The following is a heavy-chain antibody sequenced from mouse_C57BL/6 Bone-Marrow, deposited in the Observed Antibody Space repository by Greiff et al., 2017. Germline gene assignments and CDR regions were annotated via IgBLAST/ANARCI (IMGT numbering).Heavy chain of an antibody. V-gene: IGHV2-2*01. CDR2: IWSGGST. J-gene: IGHJ2*01. CDR1: GFSLTSYG. D-gene: IGHD4-1*01. Sequence: QVQLKQSGPGLVQPSQSLSITCTASGFSLTSYGVHWVRQSPGKGLEWLGVIWSGGSTDYNAALISRLSTSKDNSKSQVFFKMNSLQAADTAIYYCARSWAFDYWGQGTTLTVSS. CDR3: ARSWAFDY.